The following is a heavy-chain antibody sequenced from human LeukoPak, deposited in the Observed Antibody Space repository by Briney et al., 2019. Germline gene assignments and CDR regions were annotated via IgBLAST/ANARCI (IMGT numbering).Heavy chain of an antibody. CDR1: GGSISSSSYY. D-gene: IGHD6-13*01. V-gene: IGHV4-39*01. J-gene: IGHJ4*02. Sequence: SETLSLTCAVSGGSISSSSYYWGWIRQPPGKGLEWIGSIYYSGSTYYNPSLKSRVTISVDTSKNQFSLKLTSVTAADTAVYYCARRRTSSWSYYFDYWGQGTLVTVSS. CDR2: IYYSGST. CDR3: ARRRTSSWSYYFDY.